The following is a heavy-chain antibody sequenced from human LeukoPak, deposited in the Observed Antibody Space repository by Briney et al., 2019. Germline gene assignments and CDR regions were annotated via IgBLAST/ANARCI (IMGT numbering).Heavy chain of an antibody. Sequence: GGSLRLSCVVSGFTFSSYAMSWVRQGPGKGLEWVSAISGSGGITYYADSVKGRFTISRDNSKNTLYLQMNSLRAEDTAVYYCAKDQLGAARPRFDYWGQGTLVTVPS. CDR1: GFTFSSYA. V-gene: IGHV3-23*01. J-gene: IGHJ4*02. CDR3: AKDQLGAARPRFDY. CDR2: ISGSGGIT. D-gene: IGHD6-6*01.